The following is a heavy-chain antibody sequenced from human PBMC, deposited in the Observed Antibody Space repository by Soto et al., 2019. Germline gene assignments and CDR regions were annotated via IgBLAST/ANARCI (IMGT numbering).Heavy chain of an antibody. CDR3: ARDPSDLWEPDQYFQR. Sequence: EVQLVESGGGLVKPGGSLRLSCAASGFTFSSYSMNWVRQAPGKGLEWVSSISSSSSSIYYADSVKGRFTISRDNAKNSLYLHMNSLRAEDTAVYYRARDPSDLWEPDQYFQRWGQGTLGTVSS. V-gene: IGHV3-21*01. J-gene: IGHJ1*01. CDR1: GFTFSSYS. CDR2: ISSSSSSI. D-gene: IGHD1-26*01.